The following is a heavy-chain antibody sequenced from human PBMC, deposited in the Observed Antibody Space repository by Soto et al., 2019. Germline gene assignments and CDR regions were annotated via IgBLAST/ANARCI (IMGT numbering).Heavy chain of an antibody. Sequence: VASVKVSCKASGGTFSSYAISWVRQAPGQGLEWMGGIIPIFGTANYAQKFQGRVTITADESTSTAYMELSSLRSEDTAVYYCASSSHYYDSSGYKGPAFDIWGQGAMVTVSS. CDR1: GGTFSSYA. CDR2: IIPIFGTA. J-gene: IGHJ3*02. CDR3: ASSSHYYDSSGYKGPAFDI. D-gene: IGHD3-22*01. V-gene: IGHV1-69*13.